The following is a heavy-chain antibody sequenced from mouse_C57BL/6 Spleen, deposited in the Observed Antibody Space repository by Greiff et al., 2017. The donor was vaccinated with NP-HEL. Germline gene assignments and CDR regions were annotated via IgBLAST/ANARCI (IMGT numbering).Heavy chain of an antibody. Sequence: VQLQQSGAELVRPGASVTLSCKASGYTFTDYEMHWVKQTPVHGLEWIGAIDPETGGTAYNQKFKGKAILTADKSSSTAYMELRSLTSEDSAVYYCTRRYYDYGYAMDYWGQGTSVTVAS. J-gene: IGHJ4*01. D-gene: IGHD2-4*01. CDR2: IDPETGGT. CDR3: TRRYYDYGYAMDY. V-gene: IGHV1-15*01. CDR1: GYTFTDYE.